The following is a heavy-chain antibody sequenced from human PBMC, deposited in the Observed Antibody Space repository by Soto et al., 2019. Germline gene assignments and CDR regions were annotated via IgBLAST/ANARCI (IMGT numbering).Heavy chain of an antibody. CDR3: ARGPPFGY. D-gene: IGHD3-10*01. J-gene: IGHJ4*02. CDR1: GGSIRDYY. Sequence: PSETLSLTCTVSGGSIRDYYWSWIRQPPGKGLEWIGYIYYTGTTTYNPSLKSRLTISEDTSKNQFSLKLSSVTAADTAVYYCARGPPFGYWGQGTLVTVSS. V-gene: IGHV4-59*12. CDR2: IYYTGTT.